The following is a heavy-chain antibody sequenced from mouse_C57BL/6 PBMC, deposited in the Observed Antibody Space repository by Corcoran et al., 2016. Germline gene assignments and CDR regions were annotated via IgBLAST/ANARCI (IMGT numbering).Heavy chain of an antibody. CDR2: INPNNGGT. J-gene: IGHJ4*01. CDR3: ASGTVVAKDYAMDY. CDR1: GYTFTDYY. D-gene: IGHD1-1*01. Sequence: EVQLQQSGPELVKPGASVKISCKASGYTFTDYYMNWVKQSHGKSLEWIGDINPNNGGTSYNQKFKGKATLTVDKSSSTAYMELRSLTSEDSAVYYCASGTVVAKDYAMDYWGQGTSVTVSS. V-gene: IGHV1-26*01.